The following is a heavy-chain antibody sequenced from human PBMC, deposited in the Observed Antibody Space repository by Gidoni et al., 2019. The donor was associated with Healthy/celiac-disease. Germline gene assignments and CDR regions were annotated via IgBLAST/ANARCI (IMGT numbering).Heavy chain of an antibody. CDR1: GFTFSSYE. CDR2: ISSSGITI. Sequence: EVQLVESGGGLVEPGGSLRLSCAASGFTFSSYEMNWVRQAPGKGLEWVSYISSSGITIYYADSVKGRFTISRDNTKNSLYLQMNSLRAEDTAVYYCARTHYDILTGYYTLFDYWGQGTLVTVSS. V-gene: IGHV3-48*03. D-gene: IGHD3-9*01. CDR3: ARTHYDILTGYYTLFDY. J-gene: IGHJ4*02.